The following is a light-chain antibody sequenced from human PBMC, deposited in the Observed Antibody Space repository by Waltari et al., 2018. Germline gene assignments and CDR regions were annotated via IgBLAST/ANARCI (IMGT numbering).Light chain of an antibody. J-gene: IGKJ1*01. Sequence: EIVMTQSPATLSLSPGDTATVSCRASRSVNNFLVWYQQKPGQAPRLVIYDASYRASGIPARFSGSGSGTDFTLTISSLEPEDFAVYYCQHRANRPPWTFGQGTKVE. CDR1: RSVNNF. CDR2: DAS. CDR3: QHRANRPPWT. V-gene: IGKV3-11*01.